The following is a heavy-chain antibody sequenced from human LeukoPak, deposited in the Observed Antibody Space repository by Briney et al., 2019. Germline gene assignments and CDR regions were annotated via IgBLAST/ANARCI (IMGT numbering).Heavy chain of an antibody. V-gene: IGHV1-69*01. CDR1: GFTFSSYA. Sequence: GRSLRLSCAASGFTFSSYAISWVRQAPGQGLEWMGGIIPIFGTANYAQKFQGRVTITANESTSTAYMELSSLRSEDTAAYYCARDPTGDSFRFFDYWGQGTLVTVSS. D-gene: IGHD7-27*01. CDR3: ARDPTGDSFRFFDY. CDR2: IIPIFGTA. J-gene: IGHJ4*02.